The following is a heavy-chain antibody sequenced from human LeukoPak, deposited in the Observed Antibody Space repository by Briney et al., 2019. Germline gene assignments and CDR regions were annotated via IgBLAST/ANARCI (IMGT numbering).Heavy chain of an antibody. V-gene: IGHV4-34*01. CDR1: VGSFSGYY. J-gene: IGHJ4*02. Sequence: PSETLSLTCAVYVGSFSGYYWNWIRQSPGKGLEWIGEINHSGSTNYNPSLKSRVTISVDTSKNQFSLKLSSVTAADTTVYYCARGFGSGWSTLFDYWGQGTLVTVSS. CDR2: INHSGST. D-gene: IGHD6-19*01. CDR3: ARGFGSGWSTLFDY.